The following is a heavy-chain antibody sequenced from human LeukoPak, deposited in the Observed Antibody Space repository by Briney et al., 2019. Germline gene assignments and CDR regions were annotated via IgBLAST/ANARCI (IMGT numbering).Heavy chain of an antibody. D-gene: IGHD2-2*03. J-gene: IGHJ3*02. Sequence: GGSLRLSCAASGFTFSTYGMHWVRQAPGKGLEWMALLSYDGSNKYYADFVKGRFTISRDNSKNTVYLQMNSLRAEDTAVYYCAKGGYCSSSSCYQGVFDIWGQGTMVTVSS. CDR1: GFTFSTYG. V-gene: IGHV3-30*18. CDR3: AKGGYCSSSSCYQGVFDI. CDR2: LSYDGSNK.